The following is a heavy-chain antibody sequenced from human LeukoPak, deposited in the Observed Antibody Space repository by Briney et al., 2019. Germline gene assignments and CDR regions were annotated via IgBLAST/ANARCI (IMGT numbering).Heavy chain of an antibody. J-gene: IGHJ6*02. CDR3: ARLSPGNGMDA. V-gene: IGHV4-39*01. CDR1: GGSISSSSYY. Sequence: PSETLSLTCTVSGGSISSSSYYWGWIRQPPGKGLEWIGSIYYSGSTYYNPSLKSRVTISVDTSKNQFSLKLSSVTAADTAVYYCARLSPGNGMDAWSQGTTVTVSS. CDR2: IYYSGST.